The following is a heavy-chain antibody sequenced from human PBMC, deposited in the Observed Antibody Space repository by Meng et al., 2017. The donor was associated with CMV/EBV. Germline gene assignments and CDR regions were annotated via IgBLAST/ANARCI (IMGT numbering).Heavy chain of an antibody. V-gene: IGHV3-74*01. J-gene: IGHJ4*02. Sequence: EVQFVESAGCLVQPGGSLRLSCEVSEFTVRTHWMHWVRQVPGKGLEWLSRIDNDDGRSTSYADSVKGRFTISRDNAKNTLYLEMNSLRVEDTAVYYCARGVAEYLGWEMGHWGQGTLVTVSS. CDR3: ARGVAEYLGWEMGH. CDR2: IDNDDGRST. CDR1: EFTVRTHW. D-gene: IGHD2/OR15-2a*01.